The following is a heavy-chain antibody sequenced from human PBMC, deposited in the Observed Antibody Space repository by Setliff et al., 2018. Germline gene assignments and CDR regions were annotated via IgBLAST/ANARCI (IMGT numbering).Heavy chain of an antibody. D-gene: IGHD4-4*01. J-gene: IGHJ4*02. CDR2: VHSSGDT. CDR1: GASISSGFYY. Sequence: TSETLSLTCNVSGASISSGFYYWSWIRQPAGKGLEWIGRVHSSGDTKYNPSVKTRVTMSVDTSKNQFSLKLSSATAADTAVYYCARATVGLATIIYFDSWGQGTLVTVSS. CDR3: ARATVGLATIIYFDS. V-gene: IGHV4-61*02.